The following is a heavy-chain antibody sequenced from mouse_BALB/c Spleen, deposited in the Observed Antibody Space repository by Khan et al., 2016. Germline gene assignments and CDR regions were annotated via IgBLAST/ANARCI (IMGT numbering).Heavy chain of an antibody. CDR2: INTETGEP. CDR1: GYTFTNYG. CDR3: ARGPMNYYAMDY. J-gene: IGHJ4*01. V-gene: IGHV9-3-1*01. D-gene: IGHD2-3*01. Sequence: QIQLVQSGPELKKPGETVKISCKASGYTFTNYGMNWVKQAPGKGLKWMGWINTETGEPTYADDFKGRFAFSLETSASTAYLQINNLKNEDTATXFCARGPMNYYAMDYWGQGTSVTVSS.